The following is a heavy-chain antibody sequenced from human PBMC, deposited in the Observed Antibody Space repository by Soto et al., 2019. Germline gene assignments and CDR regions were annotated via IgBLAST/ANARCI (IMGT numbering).Heavy chain of an antibody. Sequence: QVQLVQSGAEVKKPGASVKVSCKASGYTFTSYAMHWVRQAPGQRLEWMGWINAGNGNTKYSQKFQGRVTITRDTSASTAYMELSSLRSEDTPVYYCARSIVVVTAADYWGQGTLVTVSS. V-gene: IGHV1-3*01. J-gene: IGHJ4*02. CDR3: ARSIVVVTAADY. CDR1: GYTFTSYA. D-gene: IGHD2-21*02. CDR2: INAGNGNT.